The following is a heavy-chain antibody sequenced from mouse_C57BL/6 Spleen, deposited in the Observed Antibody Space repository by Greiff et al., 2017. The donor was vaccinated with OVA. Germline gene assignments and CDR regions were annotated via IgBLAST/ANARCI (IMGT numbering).Heavy chain of an antibody. D-gene: IGHD2-2*01. CDR1: GYTFTSYW. CDR3: ARSGGYEWYFDV. V-gene: IGHV1-55*01. Sequence: QVQLQQPGAELVQPGASVKMSCKASGYTFTSYWITWVKQRPGQGLEWIGDIYPGSGSTNYNEKFKSKATLTVDTSSSTAYMQLSSLTSEDSAVYYCARSGGYEWYFDVWGTGTTVTVAS. J-gene: IGHJ1*03. CDR2: IYPGSGST.